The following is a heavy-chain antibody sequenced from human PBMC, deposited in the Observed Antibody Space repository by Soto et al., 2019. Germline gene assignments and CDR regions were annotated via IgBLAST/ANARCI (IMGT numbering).Heavy chain of an antibody. V-gene: IGHV4-4*02. CDR1: SGSITSSNW. CDR2: IFHNGNT. CDR3: ARRTWGMDV. Sequence: QVQLQESGPGLVKPSGTLSLTCAVSSGSITSSNWSSWVRQPPGKGLEWIGEIFHNGNTYYNPSLKSRVTMSVDTSKNQFSLNLGSVTAADTAVYYCARRTWGMDVWGQGTTVTVSS. J-gene: IGHJ6*02. D-gene: IGHD2-8*01.